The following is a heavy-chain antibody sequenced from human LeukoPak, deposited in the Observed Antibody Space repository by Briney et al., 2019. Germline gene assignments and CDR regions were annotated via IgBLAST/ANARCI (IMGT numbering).Heavy chain of an antibody. Sequence: PSETLSLTCTVSGGSISSRNYYWGWIRQPPGKGLEWIGSLYYSGSTYYSPSLKSRLTISVDTSKNQFSLKLSSVTAADTAVYYCAKRSDSLGFDPWGQGTLVTVSS. V-gene: IGHV4-39*01. J-gene: IGHJ5*02. D-gene: IGHD3-9*01. CDR3: AKRSDSLGFDP. CDR1: GGSISSRNYY. CDR2: LYYSGST.